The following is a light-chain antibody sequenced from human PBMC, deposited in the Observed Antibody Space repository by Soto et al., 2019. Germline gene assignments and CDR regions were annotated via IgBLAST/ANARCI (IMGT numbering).Light chain of an antibody. V-gene: IGKV1-39*01. CDR3: QRRYETPHT. Sequence: DIQMTQSPSSLSASVGDRVTITCRASQGVSAYLLWYQQRQGRAPKLLIYAASNLLSGVPSRFSGSGSGTNFTLTISSLQPEDFARCCCQRRYETPHTFGQGTKLETK. J-gene: IGKJ2*01. CDR1: QGVSAY. CDR2: AAS.